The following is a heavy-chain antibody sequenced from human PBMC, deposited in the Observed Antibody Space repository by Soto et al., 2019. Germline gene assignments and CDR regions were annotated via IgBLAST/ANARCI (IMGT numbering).Heavy chain of an antibody. V-gene: IGHV1-18*01. Sequence: QVQLVQSGAEVKKPGASVKVSCKASGYTFTSYGISWVRQAPGQGLEWMGWISAYNGNTNYAQKLQGRVTMTTDTATSTAYMELRSRRSDDTAVYYCARVGGAYYDFWSGYSDAFDIWGQGTMVTVSS. D-gene: IGHD3-3*01. CDR1: GYTFTSYG. CDR3: ARVGGAYYDFWSGYSDAFDI. CDR2: ISAYNGNT. J-gene: IGHJ3*02.